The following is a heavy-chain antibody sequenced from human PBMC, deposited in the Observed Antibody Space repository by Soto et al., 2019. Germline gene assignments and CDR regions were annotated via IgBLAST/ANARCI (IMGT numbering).Heavy chain of an antibody. CDR1: GFTFSSYG. V-gene: IGHV3-30*18. D-gene: IGHD5-12*01. J-gene: IGHJ3*02. CDR2: ISYDGSNK. CDR3: AKDSEMATIRGNAFDI. Sequence: GGSLRLSCAASGFTFSSYGMHWVRQAPGKGLEWVAVISYDGSNKYYADSVKGRFTISRDNSKNTLYLQMNSLRAEDTAVYYCAKDSEMATIRGNAFDIWGQGTMVTVSS.